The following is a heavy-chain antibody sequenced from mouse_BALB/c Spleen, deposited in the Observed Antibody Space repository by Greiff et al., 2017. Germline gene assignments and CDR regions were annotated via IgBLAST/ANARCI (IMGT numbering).Heavy chain of an antibody. V-gene: IGHV5-6-5*01. CDR2: ISSGGST. D-gene: IGHD1-2*01. Sequence: EVQVVESGGGLVKPGGSLKLSCAASGFTFSSYSMSWVRQTPEKRLEWVASISSGGSTYYTDSVKGRFTISRDNARNILYLQMSSLRSEDTAMYYCASMDYYGYWFAYWGQGTLVTVSA. J-gene: IGHJ3*01. CDR1: GFTFSSYS. CDR3: ASMDYYGYWFAY.